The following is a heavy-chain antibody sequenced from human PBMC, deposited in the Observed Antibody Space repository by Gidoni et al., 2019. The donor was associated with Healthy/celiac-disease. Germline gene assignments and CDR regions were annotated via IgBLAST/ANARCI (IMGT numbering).Heavy chain of an antibody. J-gene: IGHJ3*02. CDR1: GFTFDAYA. CDR2: ISWNSGSI. V-gene: IGHV3-9*01. Sequence: EVQLVESGGGLVQPGRSLRLSCAASGFTFDAYAMHWVRQAPGKGLEWVSGISWNSGSIGYADSVKGRFTISRDNAKNSLYLQMNSLRAEDTALYYCAAGLRFLEWTTLGAFDIWGQGTMVTVSS. D-gene: IGHD3-3*01. CDR3: AAGLRFLEWTTLGAFDI.